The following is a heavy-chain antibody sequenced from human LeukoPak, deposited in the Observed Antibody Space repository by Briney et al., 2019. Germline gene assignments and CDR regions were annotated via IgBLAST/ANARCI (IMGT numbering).Heavy chain of an antibody. Sequence: ASVKVSCKASGGMFSSYAISWVRQAPGQGLEWMGGIIPIFGTPNYAQKFQGRVTITADESTSTAYMELSSLRAEDTAVYYCAKIGANVGFWGQGTLVTVSS. V-gene: IGHV1-69*13. CDR1: GGMFSSYA. CDR3: AKIGANVGF. D-gene: IGHD4/OR15-4a*01. J-gene: IGHJ4*02. CDR2: IIPIFGTP.